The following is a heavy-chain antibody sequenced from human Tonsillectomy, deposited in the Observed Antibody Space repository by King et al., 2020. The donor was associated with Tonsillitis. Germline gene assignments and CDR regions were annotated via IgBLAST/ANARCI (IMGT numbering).Heavy chain of an antibody. V-gene: IGHV1-2*02. CDR2: INPNSGGT. D-gene: IGHD3-16*01. J-gene: IGHJ4*02. CDR3: ARAPEGAAILFDY. CDR1: GYTFTGYY. Sequence: VQLVQSGAEVKKPGASVKVSCKASGYTFTGYYMHWVRQAPGQGLEWMVWINPNSGGTNYTQKFQGRVTMTRDTSISPAYMELSMLRSDDTAVYYWARAPEGAAILFDYWGQGTLVTVSS.